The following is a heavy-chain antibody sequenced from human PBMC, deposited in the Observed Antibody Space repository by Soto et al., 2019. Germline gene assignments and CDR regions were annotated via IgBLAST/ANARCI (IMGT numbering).Heavy chain of an antibody. D-gene: IGHD2-8*01. CDR3: ARGHSTDCSNGVCSLFYNHEMDV. Sequence: ASVKVSCKASGYSFTDYHIHWVRQAPGQGLEWLGRINPKSGGTSTAQKFQGWVTMTRDRPISTVYMELTRLRSDDTAVYFCARGHSTDCSNGVCSLFYNHEMDVWGQGTTVTVSS. V-gene: IGHV1-2*04. CDR1: GYSFTDYH. CDR2: INPKSGGT. J-gene: IGHJ6*02.